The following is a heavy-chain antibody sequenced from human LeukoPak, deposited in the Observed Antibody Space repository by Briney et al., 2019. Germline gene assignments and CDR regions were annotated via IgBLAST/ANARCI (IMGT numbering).Heavy chain of an antibody. D-gene: IGHD6-6*01. CDR1: GFTFSSYA. CDR3: ARESSAIDY. Sequence: PGGSLRLSCAASGFTFSSYAMHWVRQAPGKGLEWVAVISYDGSNKYYADSVKGRFTISRDNSKNTLYLQMNSLRDEDTAVYHCARESSAIDYWGQGTLVTVSS. V-gene: IGHV3-30-3*01. CDR2: ISYDGSNK. J-gene: IGHJ4*02.